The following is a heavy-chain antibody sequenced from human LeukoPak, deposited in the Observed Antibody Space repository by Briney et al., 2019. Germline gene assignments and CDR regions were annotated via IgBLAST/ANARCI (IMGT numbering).Heavy chain of an antibody. Sequence: ASVKVSCKASGYTFTGYYMHWVRQAPGQGLEWMGWINPNSGGTNYAQKFQGRVTITRNTSISTAYMELSSLRSEDTAVYYCAMSIAVAGHFDYWGQGTLVTVSS. CDR3: AMSIAVAGHFDY. V-gene: IGHV1-2*02. CDR2: INPNSGGT. D-gene: IGHD6-19*01. J-gene: IGHJ4*02. CDR1: GYTFTGYY.